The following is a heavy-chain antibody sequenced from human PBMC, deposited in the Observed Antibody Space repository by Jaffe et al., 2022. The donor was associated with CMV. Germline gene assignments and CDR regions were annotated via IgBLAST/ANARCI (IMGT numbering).Heavy chain of an antibody. J-gene: IGHJ4*02. D-gene: IGHD4-17*01. Sequence: QVQVVESGGGVVQPGRSLRLSCAASGFTFNKYGMHWVRQAPGKGLEWVAVIWFDGSIKYYAESVKGRFTISRDNSKNTLYLQMSSVRAEDTAVYYCVTGTTVTNEYYFEHWGQGTPVTVSS. CDR1: GFTFNKYG. CDR2: IWFDGSIK. V-gene: IGHV3-33*03. CDR3: VTGTTVTNEYYFEH.